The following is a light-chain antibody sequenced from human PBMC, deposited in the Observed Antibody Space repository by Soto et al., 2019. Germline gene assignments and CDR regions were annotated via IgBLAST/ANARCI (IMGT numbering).Light chain of an antibody. CDR1: SSDVGGYNY. V-gene: IGLV2-11*01. J-gene: IGLJ3*02. CDR3: CSYAGTYTQWV. Sequence: VLTQPRSVSGSPGQSVTISCTGTSSDVGGYNYVSWYQQHPGKAPKLVIYDVSKRPSGVPDRFSGSKSGNTASLTVSGLQAEDEADYSCCSYAGTYTQWVFGGGTKVTVL. CDR2: DVS.